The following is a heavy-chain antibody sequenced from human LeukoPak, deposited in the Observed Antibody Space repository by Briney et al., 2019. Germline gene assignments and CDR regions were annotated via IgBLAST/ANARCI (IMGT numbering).Heavy chain of an antibody. CDR2: IYSGGST. D-gene: IGHD3-10*01. V-gene: IGHV3-53*04. Sequence: TGGSLRLSCAASGFTVSSNCMSWVRQAPGKGLEWVSVIYSGGSTYYADSVKGRFTISRHNSKNTLYLQMNSLRAEDTAVYYCARDLATGKTQPYYYGMDVWGQGTTVTVSS. CDR3: ARDLATGKTQPYYYGMDV. J-gene: IGHJ6*02. CDR1: GFTVSSNC.